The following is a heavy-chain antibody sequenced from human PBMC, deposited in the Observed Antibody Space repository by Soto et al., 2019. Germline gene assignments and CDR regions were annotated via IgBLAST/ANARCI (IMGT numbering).Heavy chain of an antibody. Sequence: GGSLRLSCEASGFTFSSYAMIWVRQAPGKGLEWVSGIGDRDGTTYYADSVKGRFTISRDNSKNTLYLQLNSLRAEDTALYYCAKWGNDWGYYYYGMNVWGQGTTVTVSS. V-gene: IGHV3-23*01. CDR3: AKWGNDWGYYYYGMNV. J-gene: IGHJ6*02. CDR2: IGDRDGTT. D-gene: IGHD7-27*01. CDR1: GFTFSSYA.